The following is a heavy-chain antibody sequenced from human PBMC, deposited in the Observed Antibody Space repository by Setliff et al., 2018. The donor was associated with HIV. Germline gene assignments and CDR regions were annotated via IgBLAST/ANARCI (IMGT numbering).Heavy chain of an antibody. CDR3: ARGTTLNVVPDAFDI. J-gene: IGHJ3*02. D-gene: IGHD4-17*01. Sequence: SETLSLTCTVTGYSISSGYYWAWIRQPPGKGPEWIGHIYHAGNTYYNPSLKSRVTISVDTSKNQISLRLNSLTAADTALYYCARGTTLNVVPDAFDIWGQGTMVTVSS. CDR2: IYHAGNT. CDR1: GYSISSGYY. V-gene: IGHV4-38-2*02.